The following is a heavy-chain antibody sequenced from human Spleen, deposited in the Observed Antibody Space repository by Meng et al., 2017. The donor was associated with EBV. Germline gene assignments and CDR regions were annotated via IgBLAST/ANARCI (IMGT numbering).Heavy chain of an antibody. J-gene: IGHJ4*02. CDR1: GGTFRSDA. Sequence: VQSVQLGGEGKKPGSSVKDSGKSSGGTFRSDAISWVRQAPGQGLEWMGGLIPMLGAPNYAQKFQDRVTIIADKSTSIHYMELSSLRSDDTAVYYCASESGRGYTPDYWGRGTLVTVSS. CDR3: ASESGRGYTPDY. V-gene: IGHV1-69*06. D-gene: IGHD3-10*01. CDR2: LIPMLGAP.